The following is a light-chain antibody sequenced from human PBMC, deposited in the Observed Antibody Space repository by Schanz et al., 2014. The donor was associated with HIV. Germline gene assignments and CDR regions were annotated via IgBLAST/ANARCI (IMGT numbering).Light chain of an antibody. CDR3: QSYDVSLSGKV. CDR1: DSNIGAGYD. J-gene: IGLJ2*01. CDR2: DDN. Sequence: QSVLTQPPSVSGAPGQRVTISCTGSDSNIGAGYDVHWYQQLPGTPPKLLINDDNSRPSGVPDRFSGSKSGTSASLAITGLQADDEAAYYCQSYDVSLSGKVFGGGTKLTVL. V-gene: IGLV1-40*01.